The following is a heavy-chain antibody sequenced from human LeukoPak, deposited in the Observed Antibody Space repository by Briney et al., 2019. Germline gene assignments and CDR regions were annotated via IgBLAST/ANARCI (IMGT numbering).Heavy chain of an antibody. J-gene: IGHJ5*02. V-gene: IGHV4-59*01. Sequence: QPPGKGLEWVGYIYDSGSTNYNPSLKSRVTISVDTSKNQCSLMVTSHSAAIAAEDYISRPGHGILYDCPGRWCDPWGQGSVVTVSS. CDR2: IYDSGST. CDR3: SRPGHGILYDCPGRWCDP. D-gene: IGHD5/OR15-5a*01.